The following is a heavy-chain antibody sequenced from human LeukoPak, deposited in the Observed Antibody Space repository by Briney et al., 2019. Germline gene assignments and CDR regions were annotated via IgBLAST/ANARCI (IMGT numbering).Heavy chain of an antibody. CDR2: IRNDGNDK. CDR3: VRDFEWSFDT. V-gene: IGHV3-30*02. D-gene: IGHD3-3*01. J-gene: IGHJ4*02. CDR1: GFTFNKHG. Sequence: GGSLRLSCAASGFTFNKHGMHWARQAPGKGLEWFSFIRNDGNDKYYADSVKGRFTISRDNSKNTLYLQMNSLRPEDTALYYCVRDFEWSFDTWDQGTLVTVSS.